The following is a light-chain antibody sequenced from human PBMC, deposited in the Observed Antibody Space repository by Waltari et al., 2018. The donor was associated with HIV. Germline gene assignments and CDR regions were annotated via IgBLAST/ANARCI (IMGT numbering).Light chain of an antibody. CDR1: PFTLGRNF. V-gene: IGLV1-47*01. CDR3: AAWDDSRSGWV. J-gene: IGLJ3*02. CDR2: RRN. Sequence: QSVLTQPPSASGTPGQRVTIPCSGSPFTLGRNFGFWYQQFPGTAPNPLIDRRNRRPSGVPDRFSVSKSGTSASLAISGLRSEDEADYYCAAWDDSRSGWVFGGGTKLTVL.